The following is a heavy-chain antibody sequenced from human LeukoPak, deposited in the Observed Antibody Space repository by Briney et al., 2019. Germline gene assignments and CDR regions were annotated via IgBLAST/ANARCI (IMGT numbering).Heavy chain of an antibody. CDR3: AREVRGSYDY. D-gene: IGHD1-26*01. Sequence: SETLSLTCTVSGDSISSGDYYWSWIRQPAGKGLEWIGRISSSGSTNYNPSLKSRVAISVGTSKNQFSLKLSSVTAADTAVYYCAREVRGSYDYWGQGTLVTVSS. CDR1: GDSISSGDYY. V-gene: IGHV4-61*02. J-gene: IGHJ4*02. CDR2: ISSSGST.